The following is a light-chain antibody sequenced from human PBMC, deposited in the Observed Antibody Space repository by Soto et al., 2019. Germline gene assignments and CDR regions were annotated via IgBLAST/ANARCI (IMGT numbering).Light chain of an antibody. CDR2: GAS. Sequence: EIVLMQSPGTLSLSPGERATLSCRAIQSVTSSSLAWYQQKPGQAPRLLIYGASSRATGIPDSFSGSGSGTDFTLTISRLEPEDFAVYYCQQYGNSPPTFGPGTKVDIK. V-gene: IGKV3-20*01. J-gene: IGKJ3*01. CDR1: QSVTSSS. CDR3: QQYGNSPPT.